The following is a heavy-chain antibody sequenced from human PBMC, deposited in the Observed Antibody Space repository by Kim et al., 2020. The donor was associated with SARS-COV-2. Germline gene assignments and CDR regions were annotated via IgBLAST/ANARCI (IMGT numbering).Heavy chain of an antibody. CDR2: IYYTGST. D-gene: IGHD3-3*01. Sequence: SETLSLTCTVSSGSISLGGYYWNWIRQHPGKGLEWIGYIYYTGSTYYNPSLKSRVTISGDTSKNQFSLKLSSVTAADTAVYYCATQRGRHYDFWNGPGWYDPWGQGTLVTVSS. CDR3: ATQRGRHYDFWNGPGWYDP. J-gene: IGHJ5*02. CDR1: SGSISLGGYY. V-gene: IGHV4-31*03.